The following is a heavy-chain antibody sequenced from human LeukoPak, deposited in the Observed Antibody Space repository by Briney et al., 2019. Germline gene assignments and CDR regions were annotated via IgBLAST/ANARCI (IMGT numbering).Heavy chain of an antibody. CDR3: ARHALSYYYDSSGYYRYFQH. Sequence: PSETLSLTCTVPGGSISSYYWGWIRQPPGKGLEWIGSIYYSGSTYYNPSLKSRVTISVDTSKNQFSLKLSSVTAADTAVYYCARHALSYYYDSSGYYRYFQHWGQGTLVTVSS. D-gene: IGHD3-22*01. CDR1: GGSISSYY. J-gene: IGHJ1*01. V-gene: IGHV4-39*01. CDR2: IYYSGST.